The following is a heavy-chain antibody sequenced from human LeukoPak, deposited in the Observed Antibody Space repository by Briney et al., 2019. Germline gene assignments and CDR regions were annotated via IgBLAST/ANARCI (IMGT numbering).Heavy chain of an antibody. J-gene: IGHJ4*02. V-gene: IGHV3-21*01. D-gene: IGHD3-10*01. CDR2: ISSSSSYI. Sequence: KAGGSLRLSCAASGFTFSSYSMNWVRQAPGKGLEWVSSISSSSSYIYYADSVKGRFTISRDNSKNTLYVQMNSLRAEDTAVYYCAKDRGFGVFFQYYFDYWGQGTLVTVSS. CDR3: AKDRGFGVFFQYYFDY. CDR1: GFTFSSYS.